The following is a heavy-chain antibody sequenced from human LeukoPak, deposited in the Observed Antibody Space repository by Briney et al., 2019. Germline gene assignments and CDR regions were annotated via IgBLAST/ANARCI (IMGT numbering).Heavy chain of an antibody. CDR2: ISSSGRTI. CDR1: GFTFSTNS. J-gene: IGHJ4*02. Sequence: PGGSLRLSCSASGFTFSTNSMHWVRQAPGKGLECISYISSSGRTIYYADSLKGRFTVSRDNAKNSLYLRMNNLRAEDTAVYYCARGEYYFDYWGQGTLVTVSS. CDR3: ARGEYYFDY. V-gene: IGHV3-48*03.